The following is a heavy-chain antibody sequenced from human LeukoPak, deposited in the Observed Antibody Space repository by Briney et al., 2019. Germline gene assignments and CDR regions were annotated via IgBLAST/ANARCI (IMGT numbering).Heavy chain of an antibody. V-gene: IGHV3-23*01. D-gene: IGHD3-10*01. CDR2: ISAGGTST. CDR3: AKDLGQPFDY. J-gene: IGHJ4*02. CDR1: GFPFSSCA. Sequence: PGGSLRLSCEASGFPFSSCAMSWVRLAPGKGLEWVSAISAGGTSTYYTDSVKGRFTISRDNSKNTLYLQMNSLRAEDTAVYYCAKDLGQPFDYWGQGTLVTVSS.